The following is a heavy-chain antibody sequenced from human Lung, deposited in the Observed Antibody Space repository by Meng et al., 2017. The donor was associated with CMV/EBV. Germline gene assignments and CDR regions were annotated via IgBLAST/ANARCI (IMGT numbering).Heavy chain of an antibody. V-gene: IGHV4-34*01. CDR2: INHSGST. Sequence: SETLSLXCAVYGGSFSGYYWSWIRQPPGKGLEWIGEINHSGSTNYNPSLKSRVTISVDTSKNQFSLKLSSVTAADTAVYYCARGRGFWSGSRYYYYGMDVWGPGTXVTVAS. J-gene: IGHJ6*02. CDR1: GGSFSGYY. CDR3: ARGRGFWSGSRYYYYGMDV. D-gene: IGHD3-3*01.